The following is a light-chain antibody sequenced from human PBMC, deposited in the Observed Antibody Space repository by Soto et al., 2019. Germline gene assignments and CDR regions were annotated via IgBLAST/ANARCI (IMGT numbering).Light chain of an antibody. J-gene: IGKJ3*01. Sequence: DIVMTQSPVPLSVSPGERATLSCKASQSVSSNLAWYQQKPGQAPRLLIYGASTRATGIPARFSGSGSGTDCTLTISRLEPEDVAVYYCQQYGSSPFTLGPGTKVDIK. V-gene: IGKV3-20*01. CDR2: GAS. CDR1: QSVSSN. CDR3: QQYGSSPFT.